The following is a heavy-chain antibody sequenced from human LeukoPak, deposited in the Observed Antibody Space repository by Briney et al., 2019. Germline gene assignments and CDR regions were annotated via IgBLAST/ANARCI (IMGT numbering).Heavy chain of an antibody. Sequence: GGSLRLSCAASGFTFSSYWMSWVRQAPGKGLEWVANIKQDGSGNYYVDSVKGRFTISRDNAKNSLYLQMNSLRDEDTAVYYCARGYSSSWYDYWGQGTLVTVSS. CDR3: ARGYSSSWYDY. J-gene: IGHJ4*02. CDR2: IKQDGSGN. CDR1: GFTFSSYW. D-gene: IGHD6-13*01. V-gene: IGHV3-7*04.